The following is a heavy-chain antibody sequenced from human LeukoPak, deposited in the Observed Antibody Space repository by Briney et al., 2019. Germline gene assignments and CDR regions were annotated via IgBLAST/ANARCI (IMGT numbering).Heavy chain of an antibody. V-gene: IGHV4-34*01. CDR3: ARNNYYYLNAYDY. J-gene: IGHJ4*02. CDR1: GGSFSGYY. D-gene: IGHD3-10*01. Sequence: SETLSLTYAVYGGSFSGYYWSWIRQPPGKGLEWIGEINHSGSTNYNPSLKSRVTISVDTSKNQFSLKLSSVTAADTAVFYCARNNYYYLNAYDYWGQGIFVTVSS. CDR2: INHSGST.